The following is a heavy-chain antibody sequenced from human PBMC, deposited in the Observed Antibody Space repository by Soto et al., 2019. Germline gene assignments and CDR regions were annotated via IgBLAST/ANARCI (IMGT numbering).Heavy chain of an antibody. Sequence: GASVKVSCKASGYTFTSYDMHWVRQAPGQRLEWMGWINAGNGNTKYSQKFQGRVTITRDTSASTAYVELSSLRSEDTAVYYCARAVAVAADFDYWGQGTLVTVSS. J-gene: IGHJ4*02. CDR1: GYTFTSYD. CDR3: ARAVAVAADFDY. CDR2: INAGNGNT. V-gene: IGHV1-3*01. D-gene: IGHD6-19*01.